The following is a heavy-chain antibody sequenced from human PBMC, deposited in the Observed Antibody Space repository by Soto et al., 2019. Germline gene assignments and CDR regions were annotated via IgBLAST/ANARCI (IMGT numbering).Heavy chain of an antibody. CDR2: IYYTGNT. CDR1: GASISGGGFY. CDR3: ARGSTTSPYFYYGMDV. Sequence: QVQLQESGPGLVKPSQTLSLTCTVSGASISGGGFYWSWIGHHPERGLEWIGNIYYTGNTHYSPSLKSRVSISVDTSKNQLSLKLTSVTAADTAVYYCARGSTTSPYFYYGMDVWGQGTTVTVSS. D-gene: IGHD2-2*01. J-gene: IGHJ6*02. V-gene: IGHV4-31*03.